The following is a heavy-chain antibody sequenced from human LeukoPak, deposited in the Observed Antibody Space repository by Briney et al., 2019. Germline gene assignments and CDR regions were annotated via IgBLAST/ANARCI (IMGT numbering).Heavy chain of an antibody. CDR2: MRQDGSEI. V-gene: IGHV3-7*01. CDR1: GFPFNVQT. J-gene: IGHJ4*02. CDR3: ARGGATRGRFEN. Sequence: GGSLRLSCAASGFPFNVQTMSWVRQAPGKGLDWVASMRQDGSEIYYVDSVKGRFTISRDNPKNSLYLQMNSLRAEDTAVYYCARGGATRGRFENWGQGTLDTVSS. D-gene: IGHD1-26*01.